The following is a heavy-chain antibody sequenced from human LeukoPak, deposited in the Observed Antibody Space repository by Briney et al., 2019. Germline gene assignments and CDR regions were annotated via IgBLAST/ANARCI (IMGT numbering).Heavy chain of an antibody. V-gene: IGHV3-21*01. CDR3: ARSGYDFRVAAAVPGNPFDY. CDR2: ISSSSSYI. J-gene: IGHJ4*02. CDR1: GFTFSSYS. Sequence: PGGSLRLSCAASGFTFSSYSMNWVRQAPGKGLEWVSSISSSSSYIYYADSVKGRFTISRDNAKNSLYLQMNSLRAEDTAVYYCARSGYDFRVAAAVPGNPFDYWGQGTLVTVSS. D-gene: IGHD5-12*01.